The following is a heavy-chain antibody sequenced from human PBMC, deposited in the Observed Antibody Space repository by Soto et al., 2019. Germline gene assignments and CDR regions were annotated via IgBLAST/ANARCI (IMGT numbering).Heavy chain of an antibody. J-gene: IGHJ6*02. V-gene: IGHV1-69*13. CDR2: IIPIFGTA. CDR3: AKKAAAGTSSYYYGMDV. D-gene: IGHD6-13*01. Sequence: ASVKVSCKASGGTFSSYAISWVRQAPGQGLEWMGGIIPIFGTANYAQKFQGRVTITADESTSTAYLELSSLRSEVTVVYYCAKKAAAGTSSYYYGMDVWGQGTTVTVSS. CDR1: GGTFSSYA.